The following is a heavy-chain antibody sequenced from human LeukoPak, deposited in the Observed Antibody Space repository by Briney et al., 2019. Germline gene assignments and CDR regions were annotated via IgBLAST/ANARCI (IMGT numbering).Heavy chain of an antibody. J-gene: IGHJ4*02. V-gene: IGHV1-2*02. CDR1: GYTFTGYF. Sequence: ASVTVSCKASGYTFTGYFMHWVRQAPGQGLEWMGWMNPNSGGTNYAQKFQGRVTMTRDTSISTAYMELRSLRSDDTAVYYCARDYYYDSSDYYRPGLIFDYWGQGTLVTVSS. D-gene: IGHD3-22*01. CDR3: ARDYYYDSSDYYRPGLIFDY. CDR2: MNPNSGGT.